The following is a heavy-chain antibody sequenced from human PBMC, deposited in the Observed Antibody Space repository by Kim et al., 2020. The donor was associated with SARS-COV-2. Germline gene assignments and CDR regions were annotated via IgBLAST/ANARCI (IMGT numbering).Heavy chain of an antibody. Sequence: GGSLRLSCAASGFTFTRYWMSWVRQAPGKGLEWVANIKEDGSEKYYVDSVKGRFTISRDNAKNSLYLQMNGLRAEDTAVYFCARLVIIMGTNWYFDLWGRGTLVTVSS. CDR2: IKEDGSEK. D-gene: IGHD3-22*01. CDR3: ARLVIIMGTNWYFDL. V-gene: IGHV3-7*03. CDR1: GFTFTRYW. J-gene: IGHJ2*01.